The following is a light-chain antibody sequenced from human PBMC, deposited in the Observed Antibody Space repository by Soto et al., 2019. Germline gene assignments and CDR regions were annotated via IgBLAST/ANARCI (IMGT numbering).Light chain of an antibody. Sequence: QPVLTQSPSASASLGASVKLTCTLSSGHSSDAIAWHQQQPEKGPRYLMKLNSDGSHSKGDGIPDRFSGSSSGAERYLTISSLQSEAEADYYCQTWGTGVVFGGGTKLTVL. CDR3: QTWGTGVV. CDR1: SGHSSDA. CDR2: LNSDGSH. J-gene: IGLJ2*01. V-gene: IGLV4-69*01.